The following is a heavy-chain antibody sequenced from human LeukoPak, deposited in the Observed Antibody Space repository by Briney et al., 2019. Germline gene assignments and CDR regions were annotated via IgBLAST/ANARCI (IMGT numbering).Heavy chain of an antibody. D-gene: IGHD6-13*01. CDR3: ARGRAGIGWFDP. CDR1: GGTFSSYA. Sequence: SVKVSCKASGGTFSSYAISWVRQAPGQGLEWMGGIIPIFGTANYAQKFQGRVTITTDESTSTAYMELSSLRSEDTAVYYCARGRAGIGWFDPWGQGTLVTVSS. J-gene: IGHJ5*02. V-gene: IGHV1-69*05. CDR2: IIPIFGTA.